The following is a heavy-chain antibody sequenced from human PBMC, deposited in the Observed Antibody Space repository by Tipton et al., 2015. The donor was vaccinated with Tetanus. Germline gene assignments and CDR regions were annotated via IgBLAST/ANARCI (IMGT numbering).Heavy chain of an antibody. V-gene: IGHV4-61*01. CDR1: GGSVSRSSHY. Sequence: TLSLTCTVSGGSVSRSSHYWTWIRQPPGKELEWVGYVYHSGSTNYHPSPKSRLTISVDTSKNQFSLNLRSVITADTAVYYCARANNDYPKKGPFDYWGQGILVTVSS. CDR2: VYHSGST. D-gene: IGHD5-12*01. J-gene: IGHJ4*02. CDR3: ARANNDYPKKGPFDY.